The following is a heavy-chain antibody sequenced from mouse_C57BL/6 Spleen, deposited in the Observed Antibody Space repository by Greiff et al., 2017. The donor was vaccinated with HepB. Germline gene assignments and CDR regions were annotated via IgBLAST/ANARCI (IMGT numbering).Heavy chain of an antibody. V-gene: IGHV1-61*01. CDR2: IYPSDSET. J-gene: IGHJ1*03. Sequence: QVQLKQPGAELVRPGSSVKLSCKASGYTFTSYWMDWVKQRPGQGLEWIGNIYPSDSETHYNQKFKDKATLTVDKSSSTAYMQLSSLTSEDSAVYYCARSTTVVATEYFDVWGTGTTVTVSS. CDR3: ARSTTVVATEYFDV. D-gene: IGHD1-1*01. CDR1: GYTFTSYW.